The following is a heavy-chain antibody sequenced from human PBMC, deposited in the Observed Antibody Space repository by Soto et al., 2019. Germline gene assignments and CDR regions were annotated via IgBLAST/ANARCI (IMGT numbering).Heavy chain of an antibody. CDR2: IIPMFGTA. V-gene: IGHV1-69*01. D-gene: IGHD1-1*01. J-gene: IGHJ4*02. CDR3: ARDTGTTPRKWYFDY. CDR1: GGTFSSYA. Sequence: QAQLVQSGAEVKKPGSSVKVSCKASGGTFSSYALTWVRQAPGQGLEWMGGIIPMFGTANYAQKFQGRVTITADESTTTAHMELGSLRSEDTAVYYCARDTGTTPRKWYFDYWGQGTLVTVSS.